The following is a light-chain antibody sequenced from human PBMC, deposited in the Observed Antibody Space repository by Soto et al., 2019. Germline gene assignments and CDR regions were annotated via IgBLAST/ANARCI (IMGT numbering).Light chain of an antibody. CDR3: QQYGSSPLFA. CDR1: QSVSSTY. Sequence: EIVLTQSPGTLSLSPGERATLSCRASQSVSSTYLAWYQQKPGQAPRLLIYGASSRATGIPDRFSGSGSGTDFTLTISGLEPEDFAVYYCQQYGSSPLFAFGPATKVEI. V-gene: IGKV3-20*01. J-gene: IGKJ3*01. CDR2: GAS.